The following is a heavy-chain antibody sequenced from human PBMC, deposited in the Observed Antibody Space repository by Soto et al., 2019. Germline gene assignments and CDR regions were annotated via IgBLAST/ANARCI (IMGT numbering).Heavy chain of an antibody. CDR2: ITSNANRI. CDR3: ARESDFDFWSSNYIDGMDV. D-gene: IGHD3-3*01. J-gene: IGHJ6*02. CDR1: GFTFNKYS. V-gene: IGHV3-21*02. Sequence: EVQLVESGGGLVKPGGSLRLSCAASGFTFNKYSMNWVRQAPGKGLEWVSSITSNANRIYYADSVKGRFTISRDNAQKSVYLQMNSLRVGDTAVYYCARESDFDFWSSNYIDGMDVWGQGTTVTVSS.